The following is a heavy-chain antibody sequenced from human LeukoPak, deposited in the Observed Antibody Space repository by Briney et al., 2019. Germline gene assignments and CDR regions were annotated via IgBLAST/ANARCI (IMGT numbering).Heavy chain of an antibody. Sequence: GESPKISCKGSGYSFTSYWISWVRQMPGKGLEWMGRIDPSDSYTNYSPSFQGHVTISADKSISTAYLQWSSLKASDTAMYYCALAFKEAAYYFDYWGQGTLVTVSS. V-gene: IGHV5-10-1*01. CDR1: GYSFTSYW. CDR3: ALAFKEAAYYFDY. J-gene: IGHJ4*02. CDR2: IDPSDSYT. D-gene: IGHD3-3*02.